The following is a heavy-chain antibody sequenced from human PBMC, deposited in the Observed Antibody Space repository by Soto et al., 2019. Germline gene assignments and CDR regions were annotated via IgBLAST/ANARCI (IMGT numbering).Heavy chain of an antibody. CDR2: ISSDGRNE. J-gene: IGHJ5*02. CDR3: ARKWYGELGEGWFDP. Sequence: QVQLVESGGGVVQPGMSLRLSCTDSGFTFSDFAMHWVRQVPGKGLVWVALISSDGRNEYYADSVKGQFTISRDNSENTLFLQMDSLRPEDAALYYFARKWYGELGEGWFDPWGHGTLVTVSS. D-gene: IGHD3-10*01. V-gene: IGHV3-30*04. CDR1: GFTFSDFA.